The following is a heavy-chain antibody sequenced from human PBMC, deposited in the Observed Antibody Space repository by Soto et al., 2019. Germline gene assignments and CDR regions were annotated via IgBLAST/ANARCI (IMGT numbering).Heavy chain of an antibody. CDR3: ARLFPRVVPAAIYFDY. CDR2: IFYSGST. CDR1: GGSISSSSYY. Sequence: SETLSLTCTVSGGSISSSSYYWGWIRQPPGKGLEWIGSIFYSGSTYYNPSLKSRVTISVDTSKNQFSLKLSSVTAADTAVYYCARLFPRVVPAAIYFDYWGQGTLVTVSS. D-gene: IGHD2-2*01. V-gene: IGHV4-39*01. J-gene: IGHJ4*02.